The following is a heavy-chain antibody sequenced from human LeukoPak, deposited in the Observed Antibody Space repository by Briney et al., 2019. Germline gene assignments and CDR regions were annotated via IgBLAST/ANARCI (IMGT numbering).Heavy chain of an antibody. V-gene: IGHV1-46*02. D-gene: IGHD3-22*01. CDR2: INPTSGST. CDR3: ARADYHDTGDYSYVEYFQH. J-gene: IGHJ1*01. CDR1: GYIFNSHF. Sequence: ASVKISCKTSGYIFNSHFLHWVRQAPGQGLEWTGGINPTSGSTRYAQKFQGRLTMTGDTSTSTVNMDLTSLTYEDTAVYYCARADYHDTGDYSYVEYFQHWGQGTLVTVSS.